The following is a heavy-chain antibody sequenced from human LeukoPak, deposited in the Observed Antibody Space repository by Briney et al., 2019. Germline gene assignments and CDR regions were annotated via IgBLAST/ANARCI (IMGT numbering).Heavy chain of an antibody. CDR3: ARDQWELENDAFDI. V-gene: IGHV4-34*01. Sequence: PSETLSLTCAVYGGSFSGYYWSWIRQPPGKGLEWIGEINHSGSTNYNPSLKSRVTISVDTSKNQFSLKLSSVTAADTAVYYCARDQWELENDAFDIWGQGTMVTVSS. CDR1: GGSFSGYY. CDR2: INHSGST. J-gene: IGHJ3*02. D-gene: IGHD1-26*01.